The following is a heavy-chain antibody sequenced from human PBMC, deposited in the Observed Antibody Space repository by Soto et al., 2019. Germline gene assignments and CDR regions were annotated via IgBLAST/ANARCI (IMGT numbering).Heavy chain of an antibody. V-gene: IGHV1-69*01. D-gene: IGHD6-13*01. CDR3: ARGGTSGWLKGAYDV. CDR1: GGTLNKHA. Sequence: QVQLVQSGAEVKKPGSSVKVSCKASGGTLNKHAITWVRRAPGQGLEWLGGIIPMFGIPNYPQKFQGRVTITADDSTNSSHMELHSLTSADTAVYYCARGGTSGWLKGAYDVWGKGTMVTVSS. CDR2: IIPMFGIP. J-gene: IGHJ3*01.